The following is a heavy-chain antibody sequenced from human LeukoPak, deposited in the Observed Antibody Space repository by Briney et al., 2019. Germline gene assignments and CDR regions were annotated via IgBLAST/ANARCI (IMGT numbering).Heavy chain of an antibody. CDR2: IKQDGSEQ. CDR1: RFTFSTYW. D-gene: IGHD2-21*02. Sequence: GGSLRLSCAASRFTFSTYWMTWVRQAPGKGLEGVANIKQDGSEQYYVDSVKGRFTISRDNPKNSLYLQMNSLRVEDTAVYYCARDPVMTTLTVDSWGQGTLVTVSS. CDR3: ARDPVMTTLTVDS. J-gene: IGHJ4*02. V-gene: IGHV3-7*01.